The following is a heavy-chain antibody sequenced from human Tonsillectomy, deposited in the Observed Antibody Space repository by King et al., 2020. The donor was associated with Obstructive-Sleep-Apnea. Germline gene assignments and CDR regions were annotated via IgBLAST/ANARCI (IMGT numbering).Heavy chain of an antibody. CDR1: ADSISHYY. V-gene: IGHV4-59*08. D-gene: IGHD5-12*01. J-gene: IGHJ4*02. CDR3: ARHRGVEDYGGYGDYFDF. Sequence: VQLQESGPGLVKPSETLSLTCTVSADSISHYYWSWIRQSPGKGLEWIGYMYYSGNTNYNPSLKSRVTISVDTSKIQFSLRLSSVTAADTAVYYCARHRGVEDYGGYGDYFDFWGRGTLVTVSS. CDR2: MYYSGNT.